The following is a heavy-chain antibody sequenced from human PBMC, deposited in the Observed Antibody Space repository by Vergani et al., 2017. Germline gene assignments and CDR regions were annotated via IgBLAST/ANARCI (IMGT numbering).Heavy chain of an antibody. D-gene: IGHD3-22*01. CDR3: ARASGYYSTYYYYYYMDV. J-gene: IGHJ6*03. CDR2: IYYSGSP. CDR1: GGSISSYY. V-gene: IGHV4-59*01. Sequence: QVQLQESGPGLVKPSETLSLTCTVSGGSISSYYWSWIRQPPGKGLEWIGYIYYSGSPNYNPSLKSRVTISVDNSKNQFSLKLSSVTAADTAVYYCARASGYYSTYYYYYYMDVWGKGTTVTVSS.